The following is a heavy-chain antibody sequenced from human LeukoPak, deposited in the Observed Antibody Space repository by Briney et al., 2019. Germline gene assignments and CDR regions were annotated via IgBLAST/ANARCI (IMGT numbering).Heavy chain of an antibody. Sequence: ESGPTLVNPTQTLTLTCTFSGFSLSTHGMGVGWIRQPPGKALEWLALIFWDDDERYSPSLKSRLTITKDTFKNQVVLTMTNVDPVDTATYYCAHRHNLGVTGPVITFDSWGQGTLVTVSS. V-gene: IGHV2-5*02. CDR2: IFWDDDE. CDR1: GFSLSTHGMG. CDR3: AHRHNLGVTGPVITFDS. D-gene: IGHD2-21*02. J-gene: IGHJ5*01.